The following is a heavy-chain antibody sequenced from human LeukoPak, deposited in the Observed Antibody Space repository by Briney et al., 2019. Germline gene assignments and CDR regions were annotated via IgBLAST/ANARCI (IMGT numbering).Heavy chain of an antibody. CDR1: GYTFTSYS. D-gene: IGHD3-10*01. CDR3: ARSSTAGDSAFDI. Sequence: GASVKVSCKASGYTFTSYSFSWVRQAPGQGLEWMGWISAYNGNTNYAQKLQGRVTMTTDTSTSTAYLELRSLRSDDTAVYYCARSSTAGDSAFDIWGQGTMVTVSS. V-gene: IGHV1-18*01. CDR2: ISAYNGNT. J-gene: IGHJ3*02.